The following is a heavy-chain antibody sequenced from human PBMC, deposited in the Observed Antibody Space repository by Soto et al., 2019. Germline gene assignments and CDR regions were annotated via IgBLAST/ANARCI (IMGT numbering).Heavy chain of an antibody. J-gene: IGHJ6*04. CDR3: ARDVGV. Sequence: EVQLVESGGGLVQPGGSLRLSCAASGFTVSNNYMSWVRQAPGKGLEWVSVICGGSTYYADSVKGRFTISRDNSKNTLYLPVTSLRAEDTAVYYCARDVGVWGRGTTVTVSS. CDR1: GFTVSNNY. V-gene: IGHV3-66*01. CDR2: ICGGST.